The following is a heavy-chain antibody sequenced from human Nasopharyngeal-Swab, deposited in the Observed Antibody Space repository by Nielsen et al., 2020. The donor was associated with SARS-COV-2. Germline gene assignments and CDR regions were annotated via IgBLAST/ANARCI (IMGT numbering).Heavy chain of an antibody. Sequence: GGSLRLSCAASGFTFSSYWMSWVRQAPGKGLEWVANIKQDGSEKYYVDSVKGRFTISRDNAKNSLYLQMNSLRAEDTAVYYCARDVTMVQGVIMNYWGQGTLVTVSS. D-gene: IGHD3-10*01. CDR2: IKQDGSEK. CDR1: GFTFSSYW. J-gene: IGHJ4*02. CDR3: ARDVTMVQGVIMNY. V-gene: IGHV3-7*01.